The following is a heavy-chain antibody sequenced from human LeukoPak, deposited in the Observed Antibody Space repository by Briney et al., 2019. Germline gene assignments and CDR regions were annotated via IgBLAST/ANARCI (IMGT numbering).Heavy chain of an antibody. J-gene: IGHJ3*02. CDR3: ARDFRGVGAPAGLLDI. Sequence: TSETLSLTCAVYGGSFSGYYWSWIRQPPGKGLEWIGEINHSGSTNYNPSLKSRVTILVDTSKNQFSLKLSSVTAADTAVYYCARDFRGVGAPAGLLDIWGQGTVVTVAS. V-gene: IGHV4-34*01. CDR2: INHSGST. CDR1: GGSFSGYY. D-gene: IGHD3-10*01.